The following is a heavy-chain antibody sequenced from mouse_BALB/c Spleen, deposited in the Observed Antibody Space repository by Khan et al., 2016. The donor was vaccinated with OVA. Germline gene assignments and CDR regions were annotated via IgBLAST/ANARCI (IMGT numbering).Heavy chain of an antibody. CDR3: ARVYGGDFDY. V-gene: IGHV3-2*02. J-gene: IGHJ2*01. CDR1: GYSITTDYA. Sequence: EVQLVETGPGLVKPSQSLSLTCTVTGYSITTDYAWNWIRQFPGNKLEWMGFISYSGNTKYNPSLQRRISITRDTSKNQFFLQLKSVTTEDTARYYCARVYGGDFDYWGQGTTLTVSS. CDR2: ISYSGNT. D-gene: IGHD1-1*01.